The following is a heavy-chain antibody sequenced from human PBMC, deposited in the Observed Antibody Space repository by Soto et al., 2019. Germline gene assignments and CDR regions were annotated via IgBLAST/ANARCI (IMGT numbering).Heavy chain of an antibody. CDR3: AREGRGYCSSTSCPGI. Sequence: EVQLVKSGGGLVQPGGSLRLSCAASGFTFSRSSMSWVRQAPGKGLEWVANIEQDGSEKNYVDSVKGRFTVSRDNAKNSLYLLMNSLRVEDTAVYYCAREGRGYCSSTSCPGIWGQGTLVTVSS. CDR1: GFTFSRSS. V-gene: IGHV3-7*01. D-gene: IGHD2-2*01. J-gene: IGHJ4*02. CDR2: IEQDGSEK.